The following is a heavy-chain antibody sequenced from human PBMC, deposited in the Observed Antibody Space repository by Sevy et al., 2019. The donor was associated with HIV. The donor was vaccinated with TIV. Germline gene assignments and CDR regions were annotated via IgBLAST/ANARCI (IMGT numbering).Heavy chain of an antibody. D-gene: IGHD3-10*01. CDR1: GFNISHYA. J-gene: IGHJ5*02. Sequence: GGSLRLSCSASGFNISHYALHWVRQTPGKGLQWLAVISKDGTNKDYADFVKGRFSLSRDNSKNTLYLQMSNLRPEDTAVYYCAKEGSYYYCHSADWFDPWGQGTLVTVSS. V-gene: IGHV3-30*04. CDR2: ISKDGTNK. CDR3: AKEGSYYYCHSADWFDP.